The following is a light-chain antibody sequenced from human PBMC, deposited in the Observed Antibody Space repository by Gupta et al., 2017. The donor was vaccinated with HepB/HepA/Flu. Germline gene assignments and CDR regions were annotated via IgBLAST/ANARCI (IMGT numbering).Light chain of an antibody. Sequence: QSALTQPRSVSGSPGQSVTISCTGTSSDVGGYNYVSWYQQHPGKAPKLIICDVSKRPSGVPDRFSGSKSGNTASLTISGLQAEDEADYYCCSYAGNDPVVFGGGTKLTVL. CDR2: DVS. CDR1: SSDVGGYNY. J-gene: IGLJ2*01. V-gene: IGLV2-11*01. CDR3: CSYAGNDPVV.